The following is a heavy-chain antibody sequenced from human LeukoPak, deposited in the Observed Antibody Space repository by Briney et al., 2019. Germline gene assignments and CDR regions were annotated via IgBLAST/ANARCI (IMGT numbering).Heavy chain of an antibody. CDR3: ARDGGGSYAGIDY. CDR1: GGSISSYY. D-gene: IGHD1-26*01. Sequence: SETLSLTCTVSGGSISSYYWSWIRQPPGKGLEWIGYIYYSGSTNYNPSLKSRVTISVDTSKNQFSLKLSSVTAADTAVYYCARDGGGSYAGIDYWGQGTLVTVSS. V-gene: IGHV4-59*12. CDR2: IYYSGST. J-gene: IGHJ4*02.